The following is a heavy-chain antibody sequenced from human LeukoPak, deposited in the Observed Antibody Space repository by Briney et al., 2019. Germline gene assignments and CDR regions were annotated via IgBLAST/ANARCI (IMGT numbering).Heavy chain of an antibody. V-gene: IGHV3-43*01. CDR3: AKDKGERQKPTYYYHYGMDV. J-gene: IGHJ6*02. D-gene: IGHD1-14*01. CDR1: GFTFDDYT. CDR2: ISWDGGST. Sequence: GSLRLSCAASGFTFDDYTMHWVRQAPGKGLEWVSLISWDGGSTYYADSVKGRFTISRDNSKNSLYLQMNSLRTEDTALYYCAKDKGERQKPTYYYHYGMDVWGQGTTVTVSS.